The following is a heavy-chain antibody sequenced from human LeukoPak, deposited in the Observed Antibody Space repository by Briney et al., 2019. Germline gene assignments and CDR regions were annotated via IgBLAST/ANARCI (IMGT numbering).Heavy chain of an antibody. CDR1: GGSISSSSYY. D-gene: IGHD3-10*01. J-gene: IGHJ5*02. Sequence: SETLSLTCTVSGGSISSSSYYWGWIRQPPGKGLEWIGSIYYSGSTYYNPSLKSRVTISVDTSKNQFSLKLSSVTAADTAVYYCARGRGVIGFDNWFDPWGQGTLVTVSS. CDR2: IYYSGST. V-gene: IGHV4-39*07. CDR3: ARGRGVIGFDNWFDP.